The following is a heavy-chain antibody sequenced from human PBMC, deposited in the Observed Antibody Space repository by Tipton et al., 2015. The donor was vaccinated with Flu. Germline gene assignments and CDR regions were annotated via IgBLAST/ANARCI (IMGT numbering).Heavy chain of an antibody. Sequence: GLVKPSETVFLTCSVSGGSSSNYFWAWIRQPAGKGLEWIGRIYSSGSTDYNFSLKSRVPMSVDTSKNQFSLRLRYVTDADTAVYYCARESKDYDGDGYYYDYWGQGTRVTVSS. CDR1: GGSSSNYF. CDR3: ARESKDYDGDGYYYDY. CDR2: IYSSGST. D-gene: IGHD3-22*01. V-gene: IGHV4-4*07. J-gene: IGHJ4*02.